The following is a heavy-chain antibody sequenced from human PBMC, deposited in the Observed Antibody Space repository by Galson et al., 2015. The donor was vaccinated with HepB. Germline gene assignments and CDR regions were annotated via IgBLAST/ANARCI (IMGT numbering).Heavy chain of an antibody. Sequence: SLRLSCAASGFTFTNYAMTWVRQAPGKGLEWVSAVKGDGISTYYANSGKGRFTISRDNSKNTLFLQMNSLRAEDTAVYYCAKRLHYDPTGYYRWGYFDYWRQGTLVTVSS. D-gene: IGHD3-22*01. CDR2: VKGDGIST. CDR1: GFTFTNYA. V-gene: IGHV3-23*01. CDR3: AKRLHYDPTGYYRWGYFDY. J-gene: IGHJ4*02.